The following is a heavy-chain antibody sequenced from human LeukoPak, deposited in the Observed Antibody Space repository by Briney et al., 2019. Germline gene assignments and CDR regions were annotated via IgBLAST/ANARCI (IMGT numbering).Heavy chain of an antibody. CDR2: IYPGDSDT. J-gene: IGHJ4*02. Sequence: GESLKISCKGSGYSFTSYWIGWVRQMPGKGLEWMGIIYPGDSDTRYSPSFQGQVTISADKSISTAYLQWSSLKASDTAMYYCARQFAAAELGGPFDYWGQGTLVTVSS. CDR1: GYSFTSYW. CDR3: ARQFAAAELGGPFDY. V-gene: IGHV5-51*01. D-gene: IGHD1-26*01.